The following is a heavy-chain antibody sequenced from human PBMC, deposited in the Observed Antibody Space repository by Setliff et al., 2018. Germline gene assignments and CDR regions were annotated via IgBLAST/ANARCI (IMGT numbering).Heavy chain of an antibody. D-gene: IGHD3-10*01. CDR1: GYTFTGYY. CDR2: INPNSGGT. CDR3: ARPRSNYNRGAFSI. V-gene: IGHV1-2*02. Sequence: ASVKVSCKASGYTFTGYYVHWVRQAPGQGLEWMGWINPNSGGTNYAQRFQGRVTMTRDTSISTAYMELSRLTFDDTAVYYCARPRSNYNRGAFSIWGQGTMVTVSS. J-gene: IGHJ3*02.